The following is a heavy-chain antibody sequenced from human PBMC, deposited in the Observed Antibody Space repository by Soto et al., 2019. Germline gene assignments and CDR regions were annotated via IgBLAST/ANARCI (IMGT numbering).Heavy chain of an antibody. CDR3: AKAYFDFWSGSHYYQYGMDV. V-gene: IGHV3-30*18. J-gene: IGHJ6*02. CDR1: GLTFNDYG. CDR2: VSSDGTNK. D-gene: IGHD3-3*01. Sequence: QVQLVESGGRVVQPGRSLRLSCAGSGLTFNDYGMHCVRQAPGKGLEWVAVVSSDGTNKYYADSVKGRFTISRDDSKNTLSLQMNSLRTEDTAMYYCAKAYFDFWSGSHYYQYGMDVWGQGTTVTVSS.